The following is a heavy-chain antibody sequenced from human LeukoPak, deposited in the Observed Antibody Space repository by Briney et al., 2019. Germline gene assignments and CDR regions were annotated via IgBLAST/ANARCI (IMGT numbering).Heavy chain of an antibody. V-gene: IGHV1-69*04. Sequence: AASVKVSCKASGGTFSSYAISWVRQAPGQGLEWMGRIIPILGIANYAQKFQGRVTITADKSTSTAYMELSSLRSEDTAVYYCARREQGYCSSPSCDYYFDYWGQGTLFTVSS. CDR3: ARREQGYCSSPSCDYYFDY. J-gene: IGHJ4*02. D-gene: IGHD2-2*01. CDR2: IIPILGIA. CDR1: GGTFSSYA.